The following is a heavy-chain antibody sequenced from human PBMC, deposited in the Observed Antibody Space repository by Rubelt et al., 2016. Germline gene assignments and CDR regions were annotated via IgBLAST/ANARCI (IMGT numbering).Heavy chain of an antibody. CDR2: INHSGST. Sequence: QVQLQQWGAGLLKPSETLSLTCAVYGGSFSGYYWSWIRQPPGKGLEWIGEINHSGSTNYNPSLKSRVTISGDTSKNQFSLKLSSVTAADTAGYYCARGRRGSSSWLGRDYYGMDVWGQGTTVTVSS. CDR1: GGSFSGYY. V-gene: IGHV4-34*01. J-gene: IGHJ6*02. CDR3: ARGRRGSSSWLGRDYYGMDV. D-gene: IGHD6-13*01.